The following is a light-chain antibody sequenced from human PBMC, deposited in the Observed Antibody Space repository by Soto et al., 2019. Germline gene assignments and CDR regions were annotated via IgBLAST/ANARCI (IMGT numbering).Light chain of an antibody. V-gene: IGKV3-20*01. Sequence: EVGMTHSVATVSVSKGERATLSCRASQSVSSKVVWYQQKPGQAPSLLIYGASTRATGIPDRFSGSGSATDFTLTISRLEPEDFAVYCCQQYGSSPLPFGQGAKVAI. CDR2: GAS. CDR3: QQYGSSPLP. J-gene: IGKJ1*01. CDR1: QSVSSK.